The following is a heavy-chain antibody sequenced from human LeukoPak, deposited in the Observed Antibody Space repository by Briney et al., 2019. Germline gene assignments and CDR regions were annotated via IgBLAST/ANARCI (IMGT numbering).Heavy chain of an antibody. CDR1: GFTFSSYS. CDR3: ARSPSPGTYYDSSGYLHFDY. Sequence: GGSLRLSCAASGFTFSSYSMNWVRQAPGKGLEWVSSISSSSSYIYYADSVKGRFTISRDNAKNSLYLQMNSLRAEDTAVYYCARSPSPGTYYDSSGYLHFDYWGQGTLVTVSS. D-gene: IGHD3-22*01. V-gene: IGHV3-21*01. J-gene: IGHJ4*02. CDR2: ISSSSSYI.